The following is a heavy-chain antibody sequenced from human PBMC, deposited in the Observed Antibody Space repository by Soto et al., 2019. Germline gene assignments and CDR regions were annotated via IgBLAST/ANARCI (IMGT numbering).Heavy chain of an antibody. V-gene: IGHV4-30-4*01. CDR1: GGSISSGDYY. J-gene: IGHJ4*02. CDR2: IYYSGST. CDR3: ASNSYGYTLYDY. D-gene: IGHD5-18*01. Sequence: SETLSLTCTVSGGSISSGDYYWSWIRQPPGKGLEWIGYIYYSGSTYYNPSLKSRVTISVDTSKNQFSLKLSSVTAADTAVYYCASNSYGYTLYDYWGQGTLVTVSA.